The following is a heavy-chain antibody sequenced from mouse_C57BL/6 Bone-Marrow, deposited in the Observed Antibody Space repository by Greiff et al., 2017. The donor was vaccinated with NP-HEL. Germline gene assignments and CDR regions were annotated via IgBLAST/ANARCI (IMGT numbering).Heavy chain of an antibody. Sequence: VQLQQPGAVLVRPGSSVKLSCKASGYTFTSYWMDWVKQSPGKGLEWIGNIYPSDGETHYNQKFKGKATLTVDKSSSTAYMQLSSLTCEDSAVNYCASCDYWGQGTTLTVSS. CDR1: GYTFTSYW. V-gene: IGHV1-61*01. J-gene: IGHJ2*01. CDR2: IYPSDGET. CDR3: ASCDY.